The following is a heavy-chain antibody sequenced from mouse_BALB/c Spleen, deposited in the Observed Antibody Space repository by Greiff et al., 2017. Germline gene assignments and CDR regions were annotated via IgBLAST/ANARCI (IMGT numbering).Heavy chain of an antibody. CDR1: GFNIKDYY. J-gene: IGHJ4*01. V-gene: IGHV14-4*02. CDR2: IDPENGDT. CDR3: NAPRGRGAMDY. D-gene: IGHD3-1*01. Sequence: EVQLQESGAELVRSGASVKLSCTASGFNIKDYYMHWVKQRPEQGLEWIGWIDPENGDTEYAPKFQGKATMTADTSSNTAYLQLSSLTSEDTAVYYCNAPRGRGAMDYWGQGTSVTVSS.